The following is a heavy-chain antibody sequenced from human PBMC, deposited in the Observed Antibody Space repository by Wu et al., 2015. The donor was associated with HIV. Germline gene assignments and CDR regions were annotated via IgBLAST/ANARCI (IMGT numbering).Heavy chain of an antibody. Sequence: QVQLVQSGAEVKKPGASVKVSCKASGYTFNGHYINWVRQAPGQGLEWVGWINPNNGGTNYAQKFQGRVTMTRDTSITTAYMELSRLRSDDTAVYYCARSKEHQRGYYHYMDVVGQRDHGHRLL. CDR3: ARSKEHQRGYYHYMDV. D-gene: IGHD1/OR15-1a*01. V-gene: IGHV1-2*02. CDR2: INPNNGGT. J-gene: IGHJ6*03. CDR1: GYTFNGHY.